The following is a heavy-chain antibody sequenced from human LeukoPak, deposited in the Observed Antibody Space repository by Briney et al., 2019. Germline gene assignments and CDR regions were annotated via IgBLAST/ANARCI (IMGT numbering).Heavy chain of an antibody. CDR3: ARVDTAMVIDY. J-gene: IGHJ4*02. CDR2: IIPILGIA. CDR1: GGTFSSYA. Sequence: GASVNVSFKSSGGTFSSYAISWVRQAPGQGLGWMGRIIPILGIANYAQKFQGRVTITADKSTSTAYMELSSLRSEDTAVYYCARVDTAMVIDYWGQGTLVTVSS. D-gene: IGHD5-18*01. V-gene: IGHV1-69*04.